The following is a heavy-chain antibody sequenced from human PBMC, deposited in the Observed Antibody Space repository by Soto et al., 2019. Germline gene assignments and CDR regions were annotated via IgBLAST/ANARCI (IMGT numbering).Heavy chain of an antibody. Sequence: GGSLRLSCAASGFTFSSYAMHWVRQAPGKGLEWVAVISYDGSNKYYADSVKGRFTISRDNSKNTLYLQMNSLRAEDTAVYYCARALPLYSSSSLDYWGQGTLVTVSS. CDR1: GFTFSSYA. J-gene: IGHJ4*02. CDR2: ISYDGSNK. CDR3: ARALPLYSSSSLDY. D-gene: IGHD6-6*01. V-gene: IGHV3-30-3*01.